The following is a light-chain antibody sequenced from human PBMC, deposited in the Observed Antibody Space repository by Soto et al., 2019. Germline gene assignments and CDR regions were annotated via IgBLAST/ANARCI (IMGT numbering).Light chain of an antibody. V-gene: IGKV3-20*01. CDR2: GAS. CDR1: QSISRY. J-gene: IGKJ1*01. CDR3: QQCGSSPPT. Sequence: IVLTQSPGTLSLSLGERTTLSCRASQSISRYLAWYQQKPGQGPRLLIYGASSRATGTPDRFSGSGSGTDFTLTINRLEPEDFALYYCQQCGSSPPTFGQGTKVDIK.